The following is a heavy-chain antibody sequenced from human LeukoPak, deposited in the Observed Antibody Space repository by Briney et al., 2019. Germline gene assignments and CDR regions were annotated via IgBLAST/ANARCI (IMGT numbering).Heavy chain of an antibody. V-gene: IGHV3-7*01. D-gene: IGHD3-10*01. Sequence: PGGSLRLSRAASGFTFTTYWMGWVRQAPGKGLEWVANIKQDGSEKYYGDSVKGRFTISRDNAKNSLSLQMNSLRAEDTAVYYCARPLMYYYGSETYFWFDPWGQGTLVTVSS. CDR2: IKQDGSEK. J-gene: IGHJ5*02. CDR3: ARPLMYYYGSETYFWFDP. CDR1: GFTFTTYW.